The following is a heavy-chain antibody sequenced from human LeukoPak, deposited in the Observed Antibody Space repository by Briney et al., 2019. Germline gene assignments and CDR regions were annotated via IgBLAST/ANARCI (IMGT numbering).Heavy chain of an antibody. V-gene: IGHV1-8*01. CDR3: AREMVRGVIGGYFDY. J-gene: IGHJ4*02. Sequence: ASVKVSCKASGYTFTSYDINWMRQATGQGLEWMGWMNPNSGNTGYAQKFQGRVTMTRNTSISTAYMELSSLRSEDTAVHYCAREMVRGVIGGYFDYWGQGTLVTVSS. CDR2: MNPNSGNT. D-gene: IGHD3-10*01. CDR1: GYTFTSYD.